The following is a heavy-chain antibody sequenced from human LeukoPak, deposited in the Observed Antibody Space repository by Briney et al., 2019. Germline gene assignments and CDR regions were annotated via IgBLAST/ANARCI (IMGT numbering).Heavy chain of an antibody. CDR3: ARVNRYAFDI. Sequence: SETLSLTCTVSGGSISSGGYYWSWIRQPPGKGLEWIGYIYHSGSTYYNPSLKSRVTISVDRSKNQFSLKLSSVTAADTAVYYCARVNRYAFDIWGQGTMVTVSS. V-gene: IGHV4-30-2*01. CDR2: IYHSGST. D-gene: IGHD1-14*01. J-gene: IGHJ3*02. CDR1: GGSISSGGYY.